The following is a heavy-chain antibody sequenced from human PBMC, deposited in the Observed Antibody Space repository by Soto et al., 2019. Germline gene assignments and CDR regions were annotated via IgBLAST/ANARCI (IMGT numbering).Heavy chain of an antibody. J-gene: IGHJ4*02. CDR3: ARIQRISMIVVSKPYFAY. Sequence: QVTLKESGPVLVKPTETLTLTCTVSGFSLSNPRMGVSWIRQPPGKALEWLAHIFSNDEKSYSTSLKSRLTISRDTSKSQVVLTMTNMDPVDTATYYCARIQRISMIVVSKPYFAYWGQGALVTVSS. CDR2: IFSNDEK. D-gene: IGHD3-22*01. V-gene: IGHV2-26*01. CDR1: GFSLSNPRMG.